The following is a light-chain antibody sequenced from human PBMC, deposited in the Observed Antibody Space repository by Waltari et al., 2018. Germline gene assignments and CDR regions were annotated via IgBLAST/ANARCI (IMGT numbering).Light chain of an antibody. CDR1: SSDIGGYNY. CDR2: DVS. J-gene: IGLJ3*02. Sequence: QSALTQPASVSGSPGQSITISCTGTSSDIGGYNYVSWFQHHPGKAPKVVIYDVSERHSGVSNRFSGSKSDNTASLTISGLQTEDEADYYFNSHTSSNTWVFGGGTKLTVL. CDR3: NSHTSSNTWV. V-gene: IGLV2-14*03.